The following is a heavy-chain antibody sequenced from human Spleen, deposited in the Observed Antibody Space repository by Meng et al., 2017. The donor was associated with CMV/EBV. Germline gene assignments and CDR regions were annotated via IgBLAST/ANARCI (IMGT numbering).Heavy chain of an antibody. D-gene: IGHD4-17*01. J-gene: IGHJ4*02. CDR3: ARDLDHDYHDYYFDL. V-gene: IGHV3-53*01. CDR1: GFIVSSDN. Sequence: GESLKISCAASGFIVSSDNMNWVRQAPGKGLEWVSIIYIDGSTSYAASVKGRFTISRDISKNTLSLQMNSLRAEDTAIYYCARDLDHDYHDYYFDLWGQGTLVTVSS. CDR2: IYIDGST.